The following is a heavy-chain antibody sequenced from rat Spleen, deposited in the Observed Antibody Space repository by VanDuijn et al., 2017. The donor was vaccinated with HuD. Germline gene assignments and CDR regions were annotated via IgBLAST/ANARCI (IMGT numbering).Heavy chain of an antibody. CDR1: GYSISSNF. Sequence: EVQLQESGPGLVKPSQSLSLTCSVTGYSISSNFWGWMRKFPGDKREWMGYISYSGSTSYHPFLKSRISITRDTSKNQFFLHLNSVTTEDTATYYCARSTYNNYFDSWGQGVMVTVSS. D-gene: IGHD1-10*01. CDR3: ARSTYNNYFDS. J-gene: IGHJ2*01. CDR2: ISYSGST. V-gene: IGHV3-1*01.